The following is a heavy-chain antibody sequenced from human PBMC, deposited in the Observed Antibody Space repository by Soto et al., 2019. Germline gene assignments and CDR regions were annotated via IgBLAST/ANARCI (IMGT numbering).Heavy chain of an antibody. D-gene: IGHD3-3*01. J-gene: IGHJ5*01. CDR2: IYYSGTA. CDR1: GDSISSGRYY. V-gene: IGHV4-31*03. Sequence: SETLSLTCNVSGDSISSGRYYWSWIRQHPEKGLEWIGYIYYSGTAQYSPSFKSRITMSVDTSKSQFSLKMTSLTAADTAIYYCARGFTTDFDW. CDR3: ARGFTTDFDW.